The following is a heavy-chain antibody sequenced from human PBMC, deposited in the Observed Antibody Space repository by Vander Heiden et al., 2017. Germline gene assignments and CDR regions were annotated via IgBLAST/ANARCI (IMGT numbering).Heavy chain of an antibody. Sequence: QAQLVESGGGVVQPGRYLRLSCAGPGSSLSTYAIHWFRQSPDRGLEWVAVVAYDGISKYYAASVRGRFTISRDNSENKLYLEVNGLGPEDSALYYCAREPRQTVGVPTYYFDFWGQGTLVTVSS. J-gene: IGHJ4*02. CDR2: VAYDGISK. CDR1: GSSLSTYA. CDR3: AREPRQTVGVPTYYFDF. D-gene: IGHD4-4*01. V-gene: IGHV3-30-3*01.